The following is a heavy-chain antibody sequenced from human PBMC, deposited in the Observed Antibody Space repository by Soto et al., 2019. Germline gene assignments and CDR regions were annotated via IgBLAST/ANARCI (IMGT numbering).Heavy chain of an antibody. D-gene: IGHD3-10*01. J-gene: IGHJ4*02. CDR2: IFHDGTA. V-gene: IGHV4-4*01. CDR1: GVSISSGNW. CDR3: ARLVYDTRLNYMYFDF. Sequence: LSLTCPVSGVSISSGNWWTWVRQSPQRGLEYIGEIFHDGTANYYPSFERRVAISVDTSKNQFSLKLTSVTAADTAIYFCARLVYDTRLNYMYFDFWGQGTLVTVSS.